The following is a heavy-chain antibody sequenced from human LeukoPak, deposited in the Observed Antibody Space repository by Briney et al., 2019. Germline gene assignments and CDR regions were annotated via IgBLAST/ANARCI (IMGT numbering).Heavy chain of an antibody. CDR1: GFDFSSNW. Sequence: GGSLRLSCAASGFDFSSNWMHWVRHAPGQGLVWVSRIKGDGISTNYADSVKGRFTISRDIAKNTLYLQMNSLRAEDTAVYYCARDSGWLGTFDYWGQGTLVTVSS. CDR3: ARDSGWLGTFDY. D-gene: IGHD5-24*01. V-gene: IGHV3-74*01. CDR2: IKGDGIST. J-gene: IGHJ4*02.